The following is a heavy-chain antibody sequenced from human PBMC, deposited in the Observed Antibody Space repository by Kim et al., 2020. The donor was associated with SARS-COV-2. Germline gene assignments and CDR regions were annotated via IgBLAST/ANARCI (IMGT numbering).Heavy chain of an antibody. J-gene: IGHJ4*02. CDR1: GFTFSSYA. Sequence: GGSLRLSCAASGFTFSSYAMHWVRQAPGKGLEWVAVIWYDGSNKYYADSVKGRFTISRDNSKNTLYLQMNSLRAEDTAVYYCAKDHYYDSSGYYYVDYWGQGTLVTVSS. CDR3: AKDHYYDSSGYYYVDY. CDR2: IWYDGSNK. D-gene: IGHD3-22*01. V-gene: IGHV3-33*06.